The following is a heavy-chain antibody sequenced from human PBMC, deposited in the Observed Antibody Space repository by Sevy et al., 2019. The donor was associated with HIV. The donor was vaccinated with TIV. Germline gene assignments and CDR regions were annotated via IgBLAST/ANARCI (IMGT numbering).Heavy chain of an antibody. Sequence: SETLSLTCSVSGGSISRYYWSWIRQPPRKGLEWIGYFYYSGSPNYNPSLRSQVTVSVDTSKNQFSLRLSSVTAADTAVYYCARAVDGYNWFYFDYWGQGTLVTVSS. CDR1: GGSISRYY. CDR2: FYYSGSP. V-gene: IGHV4-59*12. CDR3: ARAVDGYNWFYFDY. D-gene: IGHD5-18*01. J-gene: IGHJ4*02.